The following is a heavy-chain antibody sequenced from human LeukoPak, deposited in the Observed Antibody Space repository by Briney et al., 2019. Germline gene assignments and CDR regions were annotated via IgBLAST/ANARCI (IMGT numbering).Heavy chain of an antibody. Sequence: GGSLRLPCAASGLTFRIYDMHWVRQAPGKGLEWVTYIQYVRSYEYYVDSERRRYSSANDTSKNTMLLQMNSLRFDASAVYYCAKRADYYYSSRGWYDAFDLWGQGTMVTVSS. D-gene: IGHD6-19*01. CDR2: IQYVRSYE. V-gene: IGHV3-30*02. J-gene: IGHJ3*01. CDR3: AKRADYYYSSRGWYDAFDL. CDR1: GLTFRIYD.